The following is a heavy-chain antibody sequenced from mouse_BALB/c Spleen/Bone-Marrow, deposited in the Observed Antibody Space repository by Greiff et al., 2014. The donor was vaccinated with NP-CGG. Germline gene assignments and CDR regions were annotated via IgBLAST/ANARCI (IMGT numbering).Heavy chain of an antibody. CDR2: INPSTGYT. J-gene: IGHJ2*01. D-gene: IGHD1-2*01. CDR1: GYTFTSYW. CDR3: AGRETTALDY. Sequence: LQESGAELAKPGASVKMSCKASGYTFTSYWMHWVKQRPGQGLEWIGYINPSTGYTEYNQKFKDKATLTADKSSSTAYMQLSSLTSEDSAVYYCAGRETTALDYWGQGTTLTVSS. V-gene: IGHV1-7*01.